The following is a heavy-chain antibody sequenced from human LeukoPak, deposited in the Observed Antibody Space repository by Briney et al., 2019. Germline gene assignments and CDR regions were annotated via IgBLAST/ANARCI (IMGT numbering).Heavy chain of an antibody. CDR2: IYTGSLS. CDR3: AREGGLTEGGFDY. D-gene: IGHD1-14*01. CDR1: GFTLSNYN. J-gene: IGHJ4*02. V-gene: IGHV3-53*01. Sequence: GGSLRLSCAASGFTLSNYNMSWVRQAPGKGLEWVSVIYTGSLSYYTDSVKGRFTISRDKSNNTLYLQMNSLRDEDTAVYYCAREGGLTEGGFDYWGQGTLVTVS.